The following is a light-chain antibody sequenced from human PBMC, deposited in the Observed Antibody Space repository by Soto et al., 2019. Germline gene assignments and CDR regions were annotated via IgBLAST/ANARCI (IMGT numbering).Light chain of an antibody. CDR2: GAS. CDR1: QGISNF. CDR3: QQSYSTRWT. Sequence: SQMTQSPSSLSASVGDRVTSTCRASQGISNFLAWYQQKPGKVPNLLIYGASTLQSGAPSRFSASGSGTDFTLTISSLQPEDFATYYCQQSYSTRWTFGQGTKVDIK. J-gene: IGKJ1*01. V-gene: IGKV1-27*01.